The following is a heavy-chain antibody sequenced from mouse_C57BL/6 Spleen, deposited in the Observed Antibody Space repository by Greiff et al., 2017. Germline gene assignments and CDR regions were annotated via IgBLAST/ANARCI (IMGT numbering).Heavy chain of an antibody. J-gene: IGHJ4*01. CDR3: ARSLHYYGSSYGALDY. Sequence: EVLLLESGGGLVQPGGSLSFSCAASGYTFTDYYMSWVRQPPGQALEWLGFIRNKANGYTTEYSVSVKGRFTISRDNSQSILYLQMNALRAEDSAPDYCARSLHYYGSSYGALDYWGQGTSVTVSS. D-gene: IGHD1-1*01. V-gene: IGHV7-3*01. CDR1: GYTFTDYY. CDR2: IRNKANGYTT.